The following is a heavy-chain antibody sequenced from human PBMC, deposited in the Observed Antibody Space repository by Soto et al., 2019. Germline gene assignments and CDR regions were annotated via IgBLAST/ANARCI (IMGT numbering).Heavy chain of an antibody. CDR1: GFRFEQYV. CDR2: VSPTGDTV. CDR3: LKDAPNGSIDD. J-gene: IGHJ4*02. V-gene: IGHV3-9*01. Sequence: VQVVASGGGLVQPGRSLRLSCAVSGFRFEQYVMHWVRQAPGKGLECVSTVSPTGDTVAYAHSVEGRFTVSRDNAKNSLYLQMNSLKGDDTAFSYCLKDAPNGSIDDWGQGTLVTVSS. D-gene: IGHD3-10*01.